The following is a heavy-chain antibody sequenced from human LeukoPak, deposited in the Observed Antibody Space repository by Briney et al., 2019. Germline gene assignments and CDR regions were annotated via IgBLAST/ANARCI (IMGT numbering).Heavy chain of an antibody. D-gene: IGHD6-13*01. CDR1: GYSISSGYY. CDR2: IYHSGST. J-gene: IGHJ4*02. Sequence: SSETLSLTCTVSGYSISSGYYWGWIRQPPGKGLEWIGSIYHSGSTYYNPSLKSRVTISVDTSKNQFSLKLSSVTAADTAVYYCFAMQVLPTGYSSSWYPFDYWGQGTLVTVSS. V-gene: IGHV4-38-2*02. CDR3: FAMQVLPTGYSSSWYPFDY.